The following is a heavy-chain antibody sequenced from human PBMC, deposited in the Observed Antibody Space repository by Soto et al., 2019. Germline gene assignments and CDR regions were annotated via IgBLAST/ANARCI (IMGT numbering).Heavy chain of an antibody. V-gene: IGHV1-8*01. CDR3: ARERTRTYSMAV. J-gene: IGHJ6*02. CDR1: GYTFTSYD. D-gene: IGHD1-1*01. CDR2: MNPNSGNT. Sequence: QVQLVQSGAEVKKPGASVKVSCKASGYTFTSYDLNWVRQATGHGLEWMGWMNPNSGNTGYAQKFQGRVTMTRNTSRSTAYIELSSLRSEDRAGYYRARERTRTYSMAVWGQGTTVTVSS.